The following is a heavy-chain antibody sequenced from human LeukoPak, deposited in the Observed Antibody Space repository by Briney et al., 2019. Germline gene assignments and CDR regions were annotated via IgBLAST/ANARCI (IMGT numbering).Heavy chain of an antibody. D-gene: IGHD3-22*01. CDR3: ARVIPDYYDSSGYPLFFDY. V-gene: IGHV1-18*01. Sequence: GASVKVSCKASGYTFSNYGISWVRQAPGQGLEWLGWISACNGNTHYAQKLQGRVTLTTDTSTSTAYMEVRSLRSDDTAVYFCARVIPDYYDSSGYPLFFDYWGQGTLVTVSS. CDR2: ISACNGNT. CDR1: GYTFSNYG. J-gene: IGHJ4*02.